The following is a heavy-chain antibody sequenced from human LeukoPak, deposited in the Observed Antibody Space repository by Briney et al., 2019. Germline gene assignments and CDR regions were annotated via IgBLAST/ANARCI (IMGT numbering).Heavy chain of an antibody. CDR1: GFTFSSYS. CDR3: AREGDMVTSFDY. V-gene: IGHV3-21*01. CDR2: ISSSSSYI. J-gene: IGHJ4*02. Sequence: GGSLRLSCAASGFTFSSYSMNWVRQAPGKGLEWVSSISSSSSYIYYADSVKGRFTISRDNAKNSLYLQMNSLRAEDTAVYYCAREGDMVTSFDYWGQGTLVTVSS. D-gene: IGHD5-12*01.